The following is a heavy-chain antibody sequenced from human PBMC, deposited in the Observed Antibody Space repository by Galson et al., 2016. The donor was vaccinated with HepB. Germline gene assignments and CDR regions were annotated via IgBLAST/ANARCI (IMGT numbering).Heavy chain of an antibody. CDR2: IYDSGST. D-gene: IGHD6-13*01. Sequence: ETLSLTCTVSSGSIGNYYWNWIRQPPGKGLEWIGYIYDSGSTSYNPSLKSRVSISVDTSKNQFSLRLISVTAADTAVYFCARDLGSSWTGGFDHWGQGTLVTVSS. CDR3: ARDLGSSWTGGFDH. J-gene: IGHJ4*02. V-gene: IGHV4-59*01. CDR1: SGSIGNYY.